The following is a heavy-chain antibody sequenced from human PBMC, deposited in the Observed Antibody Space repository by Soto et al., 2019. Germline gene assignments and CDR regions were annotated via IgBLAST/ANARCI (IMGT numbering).Heavy chain of an antibody. CDR2: ITPMFGKP. Sequence: QVQLVQSGPEVKKPGSSVKVSCNASGGTFSRYTNNWVLQTPGQGLEWMGGITPMFGKPNYARKFQSIVTIAAGESTSTGYKGLRSLRSDDTAVYYCAGVGAVYDSDAYYFLYWGQGTLVAVCS. V-gene: IGHV1-69*01. CDR3: AGVGAVYDSDAYYFLY. D-gene: IGHD3-22*01. CDR1: GGTFSRYT. J-gene: IGHJ4*02.